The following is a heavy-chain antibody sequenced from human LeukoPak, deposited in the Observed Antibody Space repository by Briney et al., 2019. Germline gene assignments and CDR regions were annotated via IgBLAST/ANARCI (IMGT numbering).Heavy chain of an antibody. CDR2: ISSSSTI. V-gene: IGHV3-48*01. D-gene: IGHD6-13*01. Sequence: GGSLRLSCAASGFTFSSYSMNWVRQAPGKGLEWVSYISSSSTIYYADSVKGRFTISRDNAKNSLYLQMNSLRAEDTAVYYCARDPIAAASRGAFDIWGQGTMVTVSS. CDR3: ARDPIAAASRGAFDI. CDR1: GFTFSSYS. J-gene: IGHJ3*02.